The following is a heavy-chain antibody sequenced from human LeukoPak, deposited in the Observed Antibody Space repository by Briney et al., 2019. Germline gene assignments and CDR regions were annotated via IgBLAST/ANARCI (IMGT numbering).Heavy chain of an antibody. V-gene: IGHV1-2*02. CDR1: GYTFTDRY. D-gene: IGHD4-23*01. J-gene: IGHJ4*02. CDR2: INPNSGGT. CDR3: ASIGGTSLEY. Sequence: GASVKVSCKASGYTFTDRYMHWVRQAPGQGLEWVGWINPNSGGTNYAQKFQGRVTMTRDTSINTAYMEVSRLRSDDTAVYYCASIGGTSLEYWGQGTLVTVSS.